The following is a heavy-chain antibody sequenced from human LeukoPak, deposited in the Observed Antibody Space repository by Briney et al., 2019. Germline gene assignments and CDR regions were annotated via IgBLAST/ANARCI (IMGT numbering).Heavy chain of an antibody. Sequence: GGSLRLSCVASGFPFSSYTLSWVRQAPGKGLEWVSAISGSSPATYYSGSVKGRFTISRDNSKNTLYLQMNRLRDDDTAVYYCVRDYDWAFDYWGQGTLVTVSS. D-gene: IGHD1-1*01. CDR2: ISGSSPAT. V-gene: IGHV3-23*01. CDR3: VRDYDWAFDY. J-gene: IGHJ4*02. CDR1: GFPFSSYT.